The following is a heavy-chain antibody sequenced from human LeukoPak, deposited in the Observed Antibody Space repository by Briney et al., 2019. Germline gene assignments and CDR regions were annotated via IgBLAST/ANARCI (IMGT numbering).Heavy chain of an antibody. D-gene: IGHD2-15*01. CDR3: ARLGYCIGGICGLFDV. J-gene: IGHJ3*01. CDR1: GYRFTSYW. Sequence: GESLKISCKGSGYRFTSYWIGWVRQMPGEGLEWMGIIYPGDSDTRYSPSFQGQVTISDDKSIFTAYLQWSSLKASDTAIYYCARLGYCIGGICGLFDVWGQGTMVTVSS. CDR2: IYPGDSDT. V-gene: IGHV5-51*01.